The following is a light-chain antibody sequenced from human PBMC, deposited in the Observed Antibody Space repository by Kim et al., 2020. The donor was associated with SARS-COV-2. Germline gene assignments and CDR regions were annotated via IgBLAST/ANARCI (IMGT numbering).Light chain of an antibody. V-gene: IGKV3-20*01. CDR3: HQYAGAPWT. CDR1: QSISTN. Sequence: LSPGERATLSCRASQSISTNVAWTQHKPGQAPRLLIYGASSRATGIPDRFSGSGSGTDFTLTITGLEPEDFAVYYCHQYAGAPWTLGQGTKVDIK. CDR2: GAS. J-gene: IGKJ1*01.